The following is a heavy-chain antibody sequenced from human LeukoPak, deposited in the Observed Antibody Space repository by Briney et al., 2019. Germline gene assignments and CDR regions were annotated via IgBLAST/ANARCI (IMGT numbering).Heavy chain of an antibody. J-gene: IGHJ4*02. D-gene: IGHD3-22*01. CDR1: GGSF. V-gene: IGHV4-34*01. Sequence: SETLSLTCAVYGGSFQPPGKGLEWIGEINHSGSTNYNPSLKSRVTISVDTSKNQFALKLISVTAADTAVYYCARGVGSGYTDYWGQGALVTVSS. CDR3: ARGVGSGYTDY. CDR2: INHSGST.